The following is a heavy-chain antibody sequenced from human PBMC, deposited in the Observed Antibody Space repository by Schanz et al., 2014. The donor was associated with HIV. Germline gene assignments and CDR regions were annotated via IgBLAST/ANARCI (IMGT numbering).Heavy chain of an antibody. Sequence: QVRLVESGGGVVQPGRSLRLSCAASGFTFSSYGMYWVRQAPGKGLEWVAVISHDGSKKYYADSVRGRITISRDNSKNTLYLQMNSLRADDTAVYYCAKGWRGYSISSWVDYWGQGALVIVSS. J-gene: IGHJ4*02. D-gene: IGHD6-6*01. CDR2: ISHDGSKK. CDR3: AKGWRGYSISSWVDY. CDR1: GFTFSSYG. V-gene: IGHV3-30*18.